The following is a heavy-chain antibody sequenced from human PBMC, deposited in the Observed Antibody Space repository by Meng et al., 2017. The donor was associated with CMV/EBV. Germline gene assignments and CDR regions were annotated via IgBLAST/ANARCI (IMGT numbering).Heavy chain of an antibody. CDR3: ARAIREGVTHHQYYFDY. D-gene: IGHD4-23*01. CDR1: GFTFSGSA. J-gene: IGHJ4*02. CDR2: IRSKANSYAT. V-gene: IGHV3-73*01. Sequence: GESLKISCAASGFTFSGSAMHWVRQASGKGLEWVGRIRSKANSYATAYAASVKGRFTISRDDSKNTAYLQMNSLKTEDTAVYYCARAIREGVTHHQYYFDYWGQGTLVTVSS.